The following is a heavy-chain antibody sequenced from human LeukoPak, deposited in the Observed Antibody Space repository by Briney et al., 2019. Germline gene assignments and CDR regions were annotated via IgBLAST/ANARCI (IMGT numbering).Heavy chain of an antibody. CDR1: GYTFTSYY. D-gene: IGHD3-22*01. J-gene: IGHJ4*02. V-gene: IGHV1-46*01. CDR2: INPSGGST. Sequence: WASVKVSCKASGYTFTSYYMHWVRQAPGQGLEWMGIINPSGGSTSYAQKFQGRVTMTRDTSTSTVYMELSSLRSEDTAVYYCATDHEGTNYYDSSGYYYWGQGTLVTVSS. CDR3: ATDHEGTNYYDSSGYYY.